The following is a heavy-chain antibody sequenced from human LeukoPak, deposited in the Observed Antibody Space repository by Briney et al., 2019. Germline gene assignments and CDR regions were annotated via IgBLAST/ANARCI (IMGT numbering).Heavy chain of an antibody. CDR2: IYYSGST. CDR1: GGSISSSIYY. CDR3: ASLYSSSPGH. D-gene: IGHD6-6*01. Sequence: SETLSLTCTVSGGSISSSIYYWGWIRQPPGKGLEWIGSIYYSGSTYYNPSLKSRVTISVDTSKNQFSLKLSSVTAADTAVYYCASLYSSSPGHWGQGTLVTVSS. V-gene: IGHV4-39*01. J-gene: IGHJ1*01.